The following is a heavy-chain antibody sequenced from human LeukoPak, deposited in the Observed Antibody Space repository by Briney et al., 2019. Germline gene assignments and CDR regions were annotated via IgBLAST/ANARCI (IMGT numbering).Heavy chain of an antibody. J-gene: IGHJ5*02. CDR1: GGSISSSSYY. CDR3: ARQAFWSGYYFDT. Sequence: SETLSLTCTVSGGSISSSSYYWGWIRQPPGKGLEWIGSIYYSGSTYYNPSLKSRVTISVDTSKNQFSLKLSSVTAADTAVYYCARQAFWSGYYFDTWGQGTLVTVSS. CDR2: IYYSGST. D-gene: IGHD3-3*01. V-gene: IGHV4-39*01.